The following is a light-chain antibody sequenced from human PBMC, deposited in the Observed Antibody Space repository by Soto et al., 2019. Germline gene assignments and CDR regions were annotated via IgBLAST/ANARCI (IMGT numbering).Light chain of an antibody. CDR3: YSYKGSITYV. CDR2: DVS. J-gene: IGLJ1*01. V-gene: IGLV2-14*01. Sequence: SALPQPASVSGSPGQSITISCTGTSSDIGGYNYVSWYQQHPGKAPKLMIYDVSNRPSGVSNRFSGSKSGNTASLTISGLQAEDEADHYRYSYKGSITYVLGTGTKVTV. CDR1: SSDIGGYNY.